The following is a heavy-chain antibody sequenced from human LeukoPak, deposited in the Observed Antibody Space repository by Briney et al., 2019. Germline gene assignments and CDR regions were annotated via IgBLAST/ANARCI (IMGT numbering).Heavy chain of an antibody. J-gene: IGHJ3*02. D-gene: IGHD2-21*02. Sequence: SETLSLTCTVSGGSISSYYWSWIRQPPGKGLEWIGYIYYSGSTNYNPSLKSRVTISVDTSKNQFSLKLSSVTAADTAVYYCARQGIVVVTADDAFDIWGQGTMVTVSS. V-gene: IGHV4-59*08. CDR2: IYYSGST. CDR3: ARQGIVVVTADDAFDI. CDR1: GGSISSYY.